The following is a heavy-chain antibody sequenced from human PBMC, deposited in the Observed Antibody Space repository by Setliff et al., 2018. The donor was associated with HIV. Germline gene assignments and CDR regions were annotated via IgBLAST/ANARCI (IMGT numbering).Heavy chain of an antibody. CDR3: AREIGDYYDSSGYYPPTDYYYGMDV. D-gene: IGHD3-22*01. Sequence: GASVKVSCKASGYTFTSYDISWVRQAPGQGLEWMGWISAYNGNTNYAQKLQGRVTMTTDTSTSTAYMELRSLRSDDTAVCYCAREIGDYYDSSGYYPPTDYYYGMDVWGQGTTVTVSS. V-gene: IGHV1-18*01. CDR2: ISAYNGNT. CDR1: GYTFTSYD. J-gene: IGHJ6*02.